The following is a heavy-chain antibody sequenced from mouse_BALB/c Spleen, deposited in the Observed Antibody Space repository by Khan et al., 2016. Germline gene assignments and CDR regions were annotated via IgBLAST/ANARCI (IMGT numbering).Heavy chain of an antibody. V-gene: IGHV1-54*01. CDR2: INPGSGGT. CDR3: ARSYYGYGFAY. Sequence: QVQLQQPGAELVRPGTSVKVSCKAPGYAFTNYLIEWIKQRPGQGLEWIGVINPGSGGTNYNEKFKDMATLTADKSSSTAYMQLSSLTSDDSAVSFCARSYYGYGFAYWGQGTLVTVSA. J-gene: IGHJ3*01. CDR1: GYAFTNYL. D-gene: IGHD1-2*01.